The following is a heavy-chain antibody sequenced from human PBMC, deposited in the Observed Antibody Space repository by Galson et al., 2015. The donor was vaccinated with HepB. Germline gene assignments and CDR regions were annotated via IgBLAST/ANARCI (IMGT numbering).Heavy chain of an antibody. D-gene: IGHD4-23*01. Sequence: SLRLSCAASGFTFSSYSMNWVRQAPGKGLEWVSYISSSSSTIYYADSVKGRFTISRDNAKNSLYLQMNSLRAEDTAVYYCARFKGNHFDYWGQGTLVTVSS. CDR2: ISSSSSTI. CDR1: GFTFSSYS. V-gene: IGHV3-48*01. CDR3: ARFKGNHFDY. J-gene: IGHJ4*02.